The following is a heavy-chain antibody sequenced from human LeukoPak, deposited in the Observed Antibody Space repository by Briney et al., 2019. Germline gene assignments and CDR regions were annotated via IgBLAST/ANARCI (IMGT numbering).Heavy chain of an antibody. CDR2: IYSGGST. V-gene: IGHV3-53*01. D-gene: IGHD3-22*01. J-gene: IGHJ5*02. CDR1: GFTVSSNY. Sequence: PGGSLRLSCAASGFTVSSNYMSWVRQAPGKGLEWVSVIYSGGSTYYADSVKGRFTISGDNSKNTLYLQMNSLRAEDTAVYYCAREDYYDSSGYHWGQGTLVTVSS. CDR3: AREDYYDSSGYH.